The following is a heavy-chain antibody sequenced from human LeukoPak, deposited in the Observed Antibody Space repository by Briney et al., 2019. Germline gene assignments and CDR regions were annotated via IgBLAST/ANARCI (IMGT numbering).Heavy chain of an antibody. J-gene: IGHJ4*02. Sequence: GGSLRLSCAASGFTFSTYAMSWVRQAPGKGLEWVSVISGSGGSTYYADSVKGRFTISRDNSKNTLYLQMNSLRAEDTAVYYCAKLGTTGTTGSHTDYWGQGALVTVSS. CDR1: GFTFSTYA. CDR2: ISGSGGST. V-gene: IGHV3-23*01. CDR3: AKLGTTGTTGSHTDY. D-gene: IGHD1-1*01.